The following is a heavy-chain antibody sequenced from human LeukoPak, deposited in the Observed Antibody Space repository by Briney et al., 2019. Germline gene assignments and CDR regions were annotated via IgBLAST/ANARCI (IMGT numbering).Heavy chain of an antibody. CDR1: GGTFSSYA. V-gene: IGHV1-69*06. Sequence: SVKVSCKASGGTFSSYAISWVRQAPGQGLEWMGGIIPIFGTANYAQKFQGRVTITADKSTSTAYMELSSLRSEDTAVCYCANTIAAAGQGDDDYWGQGTLVTVSS. CDR2: IIPIFGTA. D-gene: IGHD6-13*01. J-gene: IGHJ4*02. CDR3: ANTIAAAGQGDDDY.